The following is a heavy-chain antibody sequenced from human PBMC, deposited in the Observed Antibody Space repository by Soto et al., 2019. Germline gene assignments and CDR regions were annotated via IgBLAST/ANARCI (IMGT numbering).Heavy chain of an antibody. Sequence: KPSETLSLTCAIYGGSFSGFYWSWTRQPPGKGLEWIGEINDSGTTNYNPSLKSRVTISADTSKTHFSLRLTSVTAADTAVYYCARVVFAGGSYLGGRGNRWFDPWGQGTLVTVSS. J-gene: IGHJ5*02. CDR2: INDSGTT. D-gene: IGHD1-26*01. V-gene: IGHV4-34*01. CDR3: ARVVFAGGSYLGGRGNRWFDP. CDR1: GGSFSGFY.